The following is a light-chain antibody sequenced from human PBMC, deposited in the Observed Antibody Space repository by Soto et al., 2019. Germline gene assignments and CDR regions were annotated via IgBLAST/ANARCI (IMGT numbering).Light chain of an antibody. V-gene: IGKV1D-13*01. CDR1: QGISSA. CDR3: QQFNNYLIT. Sequence: AIRMTQSPSSLSASTGDRVTITCRASQGISSALAWYQQKPGKAPKLLIYDASSLESGVPSRFSGSGSGTDFTLTISSLQPEDFATYYCQQFNNYLITFGQGTRLETK. CDR2: DAS. J-gene: IGKJ5*01.